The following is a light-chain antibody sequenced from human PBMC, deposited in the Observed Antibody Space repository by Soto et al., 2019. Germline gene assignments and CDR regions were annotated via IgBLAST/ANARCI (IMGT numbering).Light chain of an antibody. CDR3: QQYGRSPTT. CDR1: QSVSSNF. V-gene: IGKV3-20*01. CDR2: GAS. Sequence: EIVLTQSPVTLSLSPGERTTLSCRASQSVSSNFLDWYQQKPGQAPRLLIYGASSRATGIPDRFSGSGSGTDFTLTISRLEPEDFAVYYCQQYGRSPTTFGQGTKVDIK. J-gene: IGKJ1*01.